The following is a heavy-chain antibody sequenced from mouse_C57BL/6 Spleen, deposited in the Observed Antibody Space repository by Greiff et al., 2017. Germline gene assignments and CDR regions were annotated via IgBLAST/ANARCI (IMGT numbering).Heavy chain of an antibody. V-gene: IGHV1-50*01. Sequence: QVQLQQSGAELVKPGASVKLSCKASGYTFTSYWMRWVKQRPGQGLEWIGEIDPSDSYTNYNQKFKGKATLTVDTSSSTAYMQLSSLTSEDSAVYYCARYYSNFAYWGQGTLVTVSA. CDR2: IDPSDSYT. CDR1: GYTFTSYW. CDR3: ARYYSNFAY. J-gene: IGHJ3*01. D-gene: IGHD2-5*01.